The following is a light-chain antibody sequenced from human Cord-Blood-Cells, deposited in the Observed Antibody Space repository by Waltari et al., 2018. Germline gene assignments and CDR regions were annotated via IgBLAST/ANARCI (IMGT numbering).Light chain of an antibody. Sequence: DIQMTQSPSSLSASVGDRVTITCRASQSISSYLNWYQQKPGKAPKRLIYAASSLQSGVPSRFSGSGSWTDFTLTISSLQPEDFATYYCQQSYSTPYTFGQGTKLEIK. CDR1: QSISSY. CDR3: QQSYSTPYT. V-gene: IGKV1-39*01. J-gene: IGKJ2*01. CDR2: AAS.